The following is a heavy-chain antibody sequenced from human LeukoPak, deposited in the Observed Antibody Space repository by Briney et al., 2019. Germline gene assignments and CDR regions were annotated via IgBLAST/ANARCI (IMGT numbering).Heavy chain of an antibody. CDR2: ISYSGST. V-gene: IGHV4-59*08. CDR1: GGSISSFY. CDR3: ARLESFCGSSCYYL. D-gene: IGHD2-15*01. Sequence: SETLCLTCTVSGGSISSFYWSWIRQPPGKGLEWIGYISYSGSTNYNPSLKSRVTISVDTSKNQFSLKLNSVTAADTAVYYCARLESFCGSSCYYLWGQGTLVTVSS. J-gene: IGHJ4*02.